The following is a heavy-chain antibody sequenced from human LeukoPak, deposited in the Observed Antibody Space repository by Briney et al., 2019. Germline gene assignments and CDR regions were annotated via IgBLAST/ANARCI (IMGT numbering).Heavy chain of an antibody. J-gene: IGHJ3*02. CDR3: ARVSARLHYDFWSGYYTGWAFDI. D-gene: IGHD3-3*01. CDR2: IIPIFGTA. V-gene: IGHV1-69*05. CDR1: GGTFSSYA. Sequence: SVKVSCKASGGTFSSYAISWVRQAPGQGLEWMGRIIPIFGTANYAQKFQGRVTITTDESTSTAYMELSSLRSEDPAVYYCARVSARLHYDFWSGYYTGWAFDIWGQGTMVTVSS.